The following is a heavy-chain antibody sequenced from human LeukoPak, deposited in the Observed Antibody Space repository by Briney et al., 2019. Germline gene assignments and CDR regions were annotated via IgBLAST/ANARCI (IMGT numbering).Heavy chain of an antibody. D-gene: IGHD1-1*01. CDR2: IKQDGSEQ. CDR3: ARDRPTVD. J-gene: IGHJ4*02. V-gene: IGHV3-7*03. Sequence: PGGSLRLSCAASGFTFSHYYMSWVRQAPGKGLEWVANIKQDGSEQFYLDSVKGRFTISRDNAKNSLYLQMNSLRAEDTAVYYCARDRPTVDWGQGTLVTVS. CDR1: GFTFSHYY.